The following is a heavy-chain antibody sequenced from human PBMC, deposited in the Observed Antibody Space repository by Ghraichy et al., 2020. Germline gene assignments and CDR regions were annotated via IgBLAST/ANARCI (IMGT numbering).Heavy chain of an antibody. Sequence: SETLSLTCAVYGGSFSGYYWSWIRQPPGKGLEWIGEINHSGSTNYNPSLKSRVTISVDTSKNQFSLKLSSVTAADTAVYYCAARWNWNYWGTMPHYFDYWGQGTLVTVSS. V-gene: IGHV4-34*01. J-gene: IGHJ4*02. D-gene: IGHD1-7*01. CDR1: GGSFSGYY. CDR2: INHSGST. CDR3: AARWNWNYWGTMPHYFDY.